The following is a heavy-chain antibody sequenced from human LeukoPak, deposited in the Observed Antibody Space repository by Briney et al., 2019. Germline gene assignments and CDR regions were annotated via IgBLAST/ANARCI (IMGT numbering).Heavy chain of an antibody. CDR1: GFTFGSFG. CDR3: AREVAYYYDSSGYYLDY. J-gene: IGHJ4*02. V-gene: IGHV3-7*01. Sequence: GGSLRLSCAASGFTFGSFGSYAMSWVRQAPGKGLEWVANIKQDGSEKYYVDSVKGRFTISRDNAKNSLYLQMNSLRAEDTAVYYCAREVAYYYDSSGYYLDYWGQGTLVTVSS. CDR2: IKQDGSEK. D-gene: IGHD3-22*01.